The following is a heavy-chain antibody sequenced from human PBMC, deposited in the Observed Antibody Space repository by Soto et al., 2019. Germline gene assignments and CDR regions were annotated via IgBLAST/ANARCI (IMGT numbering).Heavy chain of an antibody. J-gene: IGHJ5*02. CDR2: ISWNSGSV. CDR1: GFTFDDYA. Sequence: PGGSLRRSCAASGFTFDDYAMYWVRQAPGKGLEWVSGISWNSGSVGYADSVKGRFTISRDNAKNSLYLQMNSLRTEDTALYYCAKDPIVGATGGGNWFDPWGQGT. CDR3: AKDPIVGATGGGNWFDP. D-gene: IGHD1-26*01. V-gene: IGHV3-9*01.